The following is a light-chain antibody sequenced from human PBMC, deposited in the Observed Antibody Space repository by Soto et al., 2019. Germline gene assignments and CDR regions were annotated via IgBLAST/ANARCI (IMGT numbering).Light chain of an antibody. J-gene: IGKJ5*01. CDR3: QQRSNWPPIT. Sequence: EIVVTQSPATLSLSPGERATLSCRASQSVISYLAWYQQKPGQAPRLLIYDASNRATGIPARFSGSGSGTDFTLTIGSLEPEDFAVYSCQQRSNWPPITCGQGTRLEIK. V-gene: IGKV3-11*01. CDR2: DAS. CDR1: QSVISY.